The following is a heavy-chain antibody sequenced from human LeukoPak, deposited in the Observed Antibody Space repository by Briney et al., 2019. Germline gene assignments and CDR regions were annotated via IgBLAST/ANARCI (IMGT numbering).Heavy chain of an antibody. CDR2: IYYSGST. CDR1: GGSISSGGYY. V-gene: IGHV4-31*03. J-gene: IGHJ5*02. Sequence: PSETLSLTCTVSGGSISSGGYYWSWIRQHPGKGLEWIVYIYYSGSTYYNPSLKSRVTISVDTSKNQFSLKLSSVTAADTAVYYCATEPLMITFGGVIVPDWFDPWGQGTLVTVSS. D-gene: IGHD3-16*02. CDR3: ATEPLMITFGGVIVPDWFDP.